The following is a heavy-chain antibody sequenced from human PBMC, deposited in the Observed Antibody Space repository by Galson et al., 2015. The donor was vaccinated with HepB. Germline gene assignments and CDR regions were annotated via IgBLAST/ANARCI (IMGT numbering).Heavy chain of an antibody. D-gene: IGHD3-10*01. J-gene: IGHJ3*02. CDR1: GFTFSSYA. CDR2: ISSNGGST. V-gene: IGHV3-64D*06. CDR3: VKDRSVLLWFGTDAFDI. Sequence: SLRLSCAASGFTFSSYAMHWVRQAPGKGLEYVSAISSNGGSTYYADSVKGRFTISRDNAKNTLYLQMSSLRAEDTAVYYSVKDRSVLLWFGTDAFDIWGQGTMVTVSS.